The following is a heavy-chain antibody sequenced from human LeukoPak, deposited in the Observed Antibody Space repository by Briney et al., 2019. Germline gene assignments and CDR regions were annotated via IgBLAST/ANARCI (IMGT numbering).Heavy chain of an antibody. CDR1: GFTFSSYW. V-gene: IGHV3-7*01. CDR3: ARDKRIFQYCFDY. J-gene: IGHJ4*02. CDR2: IRQDGSEK. D-gene: IGHD2-15*01. Sequence: GGSLRLSCAASGFTFSSYWMSWVRQAPGKGLEWVAKIRQDGSEKYYVDSVKGRFTISRDNAKNSLYLQMSSLRAEDTAVYYCARDKRIFQYCFDYWGQGNLVTVSS.